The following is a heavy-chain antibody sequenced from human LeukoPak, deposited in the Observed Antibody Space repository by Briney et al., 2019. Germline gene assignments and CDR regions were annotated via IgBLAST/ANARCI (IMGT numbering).Heavy chain of an antibody. CDR3: ARHFYGSGSYYDY. V-gene: IGHV5-51*01. D-gene: IGHD3-10*01. CDR2: IYPGDSDT. Sequence: GESLKISCMGSGYSFTSYWIGWVRQMPEKGLEWMGIIYPGDSDTTYSPSFQGQVTMSADRSINTAYLQWSSLKASDTAMYYCARHFYGSGSYYDYWGQGTLVSVSS. J-gene: IGHJ4*02. CDR1: GYSFTSYW.